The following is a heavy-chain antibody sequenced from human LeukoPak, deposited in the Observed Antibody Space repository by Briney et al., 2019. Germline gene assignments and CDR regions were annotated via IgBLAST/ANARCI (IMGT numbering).Heavy chain of an antibody. CDR1: AFTFSGYA. D-gene: IGHD3-22*01. CDR3: AKDNGRAPYTYDTSGYYDY. V-gene: IGHV3-23*01. J-gene: IGHJ4*02. CDR2: ISASASST. Sequence: GGSLRLSCAASAFTFSGYAMSWVRQAPGKGLEWVSTISASASSTYYVDSVRGRFTISRDNSKNTLYLQMNSLRAEDTAVYYCAKDNGRAPYTYDTSGYYDYWGQGTLVTVSS.